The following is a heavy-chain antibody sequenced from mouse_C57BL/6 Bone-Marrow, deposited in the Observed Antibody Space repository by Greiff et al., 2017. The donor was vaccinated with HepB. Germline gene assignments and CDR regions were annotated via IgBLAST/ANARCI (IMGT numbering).Heavy chain of an antibody. CDR1: GYTFTSYG. J-gene: IGHJ1*03. Sequence: VKLVESGAELARPGASVKLSCKASGYTFTSYGISWVKQRTGQGLEWIGEIYPRSGNTYYNEKFKGKATLTADKSSSTAYMELRSLTSEDSAVYFCANYGSSPWYFDVWGTGTTVTVSS. V-gene: IGHV1-81*01. D-gene: IGHD1-1*01. CDR2: IYPRSGNT. CDR3: ANYGSSPWYFDV.